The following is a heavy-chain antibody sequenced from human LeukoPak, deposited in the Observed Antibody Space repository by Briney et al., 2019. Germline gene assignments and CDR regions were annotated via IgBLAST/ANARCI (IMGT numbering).Heavy chain of an antibody. Sequence: GGSLRLSCAASGFTVSSNYMNWVRQAPGKGLEWVSMIYSGGNTFYTDSVKGRFIISRDNTKNTLGLQMNSLRAEDTAVYYCARRGHGYVSPFDYWGQGTLVTVSS. CDR1: GFTVSSNY. J-gene: IGHJ4*02. D-gene: IGHD5-18*01. V-gene: IGHV3-66*04. CDR3: ARRGHGYVSPFDY. CDR2: IYSGGNT.